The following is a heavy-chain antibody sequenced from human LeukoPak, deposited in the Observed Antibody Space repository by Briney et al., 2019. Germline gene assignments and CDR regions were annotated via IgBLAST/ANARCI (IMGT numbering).Heavy chain of an antibody. CDR2: ITVSDDKT. Sequence: GGSLSLSCAASGFTFSNAAMTWVRQAPGKGLEWVSTITVSDDKTYSADSVKGRFTISRDYSKNTLDSQMNSLRVEDTAIYYCAKGPQLGSAYHPDYWGQGTLVTVSS. CDR3: AKGPQLGSAYHPDY. J-gene: IGHJ4*02. D-gene: IGHD3-16*01. V-gene: IGHV3-23*01. CDR1: GFTFSNAA.